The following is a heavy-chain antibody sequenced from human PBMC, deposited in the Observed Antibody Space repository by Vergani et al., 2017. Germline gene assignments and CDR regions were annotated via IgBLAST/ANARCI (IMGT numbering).Heavy chain of an antibody. J-gene: IGHJ3*02. D-gene: IGHD3-3*01. CDR3: ASRLRFLEWIVYPSGFDI. V-gene: IGHV4-34*01. Sequence: QVQLQQWGAGLLKPSETLSLTCAVYGGSFSGYYWSWIRQPPGKGLEWIGEINHSGSTNYNPSLKSRVTISVDTSKNQFSLKLSSVTAADAAVYYCASRLRFLEWIVYPSGFDIWGQGTMVTVSS. CDR1: GGSFSGYY. CDR2: INHSGST.